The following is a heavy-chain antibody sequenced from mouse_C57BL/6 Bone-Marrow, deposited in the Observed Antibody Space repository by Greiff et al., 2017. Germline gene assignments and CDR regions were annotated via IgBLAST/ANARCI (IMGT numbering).Heavy chain of an antibody. J-gene: IGHJ4*01. D-gene: IGHD1-1*01. CDR2: IYPRSGNT. V-gene: IGHV1-81*01. CDR3: ARCYWAMDD. CDR1: GYTFTSYG. Sequence: VQLQQSGAELARPGASVKLSCKASGYTFTSYGISWVKQRTGQGLEWIGEIYPRSGNTYYTEKFNGKATLTADKSSSTAYMELRSLTSEDSAVYFCARCYWAMDDWGQGTSVTVSS.